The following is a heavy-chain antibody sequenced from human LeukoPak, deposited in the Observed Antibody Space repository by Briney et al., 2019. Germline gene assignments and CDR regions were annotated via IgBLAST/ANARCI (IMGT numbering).Heavy chain of an antibody. CDR3: ARDLSGGYYHSDY. Sequence: PGGCLRLSCSAVGFTFSSYNMNWVRPAPGKGLEWVSFITSSSSTIYDADSVRGRFTISRDNDKNSLYLQMNSLRDEDTAVYYCARDLSGGYYHSDYWGQGALVTVSS. J-gene: IGHJ4*02. D-gene: IGHD1-26*01. CDR1: GFTFSSYN. CDR2: ITSSSSTI. V-gene: IGHV3-48*02.